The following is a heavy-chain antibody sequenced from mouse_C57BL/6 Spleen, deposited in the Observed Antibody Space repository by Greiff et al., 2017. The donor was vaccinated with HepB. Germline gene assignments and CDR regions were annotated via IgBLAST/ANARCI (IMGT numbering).Heavy chain of an antibody. Sequence: LQQSGASLFRPGAPSTLSCKASGSPSTDYEPHWVKQTPVHALQSPGAIDPETGGTAYNQKFKGKAILTADKSSSTAYMELRSLTSEDSAVYYCAYYSNYEGFAYWGQGTLVTVSA. J-gene: IGHJ3*01. V-gene: IGHV1-15*01. CDR3: AYYSNYEGFAY. CDR1: GSPSTDYE. CDR2: IDPETGGT. D-gene: IGHD2-5*01.